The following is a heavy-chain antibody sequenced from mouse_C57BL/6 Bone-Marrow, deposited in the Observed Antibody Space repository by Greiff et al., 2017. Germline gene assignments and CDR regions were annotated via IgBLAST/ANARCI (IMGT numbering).Heavy chain of an antibody. J-gene: IGHJ1*03. CDR3: ARSNYGSFYWYCDV. D-gene: IGHD1-1*01. Sequence: QVQLQQPGTELVKPGASVKLSCKASGYTFTSYWMHWVKQRPGQGLEWIGNINPSNGGTNYNEKFKSKATLTVDKSSSTAYMQLSSLTSEDSAVYDCARSNYGSFYWYCDVWGTGTTVTVSS. V-gene: IGHV1-53*01. CDR2: INPSNGGT. CDR1: GYTFTSYW.